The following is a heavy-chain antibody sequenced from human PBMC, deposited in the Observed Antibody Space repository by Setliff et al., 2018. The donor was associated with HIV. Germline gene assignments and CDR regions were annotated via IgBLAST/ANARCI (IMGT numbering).Heavy chain of an antibody. J-gene: IGHJ4*02. V-gene: IGHV4-38-2*02. CDR1: GYSISSGYY. CDR3: ARDPWVRGVIMAPDY. Sequence: SETLSLTCAVSGYSISSGYYWGWIRQPPGKGLEWIGSIYHSGSTYYNPSLKSRVTISVDTSKNQFSLKLSSVTAADTAVYYCARDPWVRGVIMAPDYWGQGTLVTVSS. CDR2: IYHSGST. D-gene: IGHD3-10*01.